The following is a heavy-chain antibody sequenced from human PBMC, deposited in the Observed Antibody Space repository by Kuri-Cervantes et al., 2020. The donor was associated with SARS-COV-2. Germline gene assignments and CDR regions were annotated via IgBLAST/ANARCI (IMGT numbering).Heavy chain of an antibody. CDR2: IYHSGRT. Sequence: SETLSLTCAVSGGSISNGGYSWSWIRQPPGKGLEWIGYIYHSGRTYYNPSLKSRVTISVDTSKNQFSLKLSSVTAADTAVYYCARHSNWGSGEYYYYMDVWGKGTTVTVSS. D-gene: IGHD7-27*01. CDR3: ARHSNWGSGEYYYYMDV. V-gene: IGHV4-30-2*03. J-gene: IGHJ6*03. CDR1: GGSISNGGYS.